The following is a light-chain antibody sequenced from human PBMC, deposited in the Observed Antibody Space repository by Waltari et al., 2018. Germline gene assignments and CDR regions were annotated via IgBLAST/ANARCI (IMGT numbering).Light chain of an antibody. CDR3: HQYYNLPLT. Sequence: DFVMTQSPDSLAVSLGERVTINCKSSQSLLYSSNNKNYLAWYQQKPGQAPKLLVSWASTRESGVPNRFSGSGSGTDFTLTISGLQAEDVAVYYCHQYYNLPLTFGGGTKVEIK. CDR2: WAS. V-gene: IGKV4-1*01. CDR1: QSLLYSSNNKNY. J-gene: IGKJ4*01.